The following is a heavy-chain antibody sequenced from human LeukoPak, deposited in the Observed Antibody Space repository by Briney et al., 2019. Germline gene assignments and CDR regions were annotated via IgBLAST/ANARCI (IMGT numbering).Heavy chain of an antibody. CDR2: IYHSGST. Sequence: SQTLSLTCAVSGGSISSGGYSWRWIRQPPGKGLEWIGYIYHSGSTYYNPSLKSRVTISVDRSKNQFSLKLSSVTAADTAVYYCARGTYCSSTSCYNSWFDPWGQGTLVTVSS. J-gene: IGHJ5*02. CDR3: ARGTYCSSTSCYNSWFDP. D-gene: IGHD2-2*02. V-gene: IGHV4-30-2*01. CDR1: GGSISSGGYS.